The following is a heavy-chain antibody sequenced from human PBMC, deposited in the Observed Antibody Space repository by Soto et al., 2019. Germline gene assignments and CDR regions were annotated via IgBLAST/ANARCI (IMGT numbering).Heavy chain of an antibody. CDR1: GFTFSSYA. Sequence: EVQLLESGGGLVQPGGSLRLSCAASGFTFSSYAMSWVRQAPGKGLEWVSAISGSGGSTYYADSVKGRFTISRDNAKNTLYQQMNSVRAEDMAVYYCAKKDGDYFDFWGQGTLVTVSS. V-gene: IGHV3-23*01. CDR2: ISGSGGST. D-gene: IGHD4-17*01. CDR3: AKKDGDYFDF. J-gene: IGHJ4*02.